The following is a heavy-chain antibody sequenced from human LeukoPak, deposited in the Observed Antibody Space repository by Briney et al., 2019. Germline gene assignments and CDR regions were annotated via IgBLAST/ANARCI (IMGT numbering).Heavy chain of an antibody. V-gene: IGHV4-59*02. D-gene: IGHD1-26*01. CDR2: IYYSGST. CDR3: ARWDSGSYFLDY. J-gene: IGHJ4*02. CDR1: GGSVSSYY. Sequence: PSETLSLTCTVSGGSVSSYYWNWIRQPPGKGLEWIGYIYYSGSTNYNPSLKSQVTISIDTSKNQFSLKLNSVTAADTAVYYCARWDSGSYFLDYWGQGTLVTVSS.